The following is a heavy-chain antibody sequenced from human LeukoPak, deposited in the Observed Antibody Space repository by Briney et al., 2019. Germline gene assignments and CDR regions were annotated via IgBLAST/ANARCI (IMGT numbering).Heavy chain of an antibody. CDR2: IYHSGST. CDR1: GYSISSGYY. D-gene: IGHD3-22*01. J-gene: IGHJ4*02. V-gene: IGHV4-38-2*01. CDR3: XXHXYDSSGYLVDY. Sequence: SETLSLTCAVSGYSISSGYYWGWIRQPPGKGLEWIGSIYHSGSTYYNPSLKSRVTISVDTSKNQFSLKLSSVTAADTAVYYXXXHXYDSSGYLVDYWGXGTLVXVSS.